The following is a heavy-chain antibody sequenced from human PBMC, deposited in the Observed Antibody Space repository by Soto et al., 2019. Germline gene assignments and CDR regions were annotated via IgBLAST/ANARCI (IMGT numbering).Heavy chain of an antibody. D-gene: IGHD3-9*01. CDR2: IITIFGTA. CDR3: ARLDDILTGYYTPYYYYGMDV. CDR1: GGTFSSYA. J-gene: IGHJ6*02. Sequence: QVQLVQSGAEVKKPGSSVKVSCKASGGTFSSYAISWVRQAPGQGLEWMGGIITIFGTANYAQKFQGRVTITADESTSTAYMELSSLRSEDTAVYYCARLDDILTGYYTPYYYYGMDVWGQGTTVTVSS. V-gene: IGHV1-69*12.